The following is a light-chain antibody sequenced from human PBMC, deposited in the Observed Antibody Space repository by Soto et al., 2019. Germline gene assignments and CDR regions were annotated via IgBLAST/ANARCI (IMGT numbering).Light chain of an antibody. CDR2: EVT. V-gene: IGLV2-18*02. CDR1: SSVVGKYDR. Sequence: QSALTQPPSVSGSPGQSVTISCTGTSSVVGKYDRVSWYQQPPGTAPKLIIYEVTNRPSGVPARFSGSKSGNTASLTISGLQAEDEADYYCSSYTSTSRYVFGAGTNVTVL. J-gene: IGLJ1*01. CDR3: SSYTSTSRYV.